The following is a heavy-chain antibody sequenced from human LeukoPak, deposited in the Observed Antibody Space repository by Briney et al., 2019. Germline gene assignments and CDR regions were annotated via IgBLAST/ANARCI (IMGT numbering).Heavy chain of an antibody. CDR3: ARGGRGYSYGNDY. Sequence: SETLSLTCTVSGGSISSYYWSWIRQPPGKGLEWIGYIYYSGSTNYNPSLKSRVTISVDTSKNQFSLKLSSVTAADTAVYYCARGGRGYSYGNDYWGQETLVTVSS. J-gene: IGHJ4*02. CDR2: IYYSGST. V-gene: IGHV4-59*01. CDR1: GGSISSYY. D-gene: IGHD5-18*01.